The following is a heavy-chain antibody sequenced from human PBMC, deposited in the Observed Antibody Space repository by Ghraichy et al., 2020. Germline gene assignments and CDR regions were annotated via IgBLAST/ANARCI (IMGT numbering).Heavy chain of an antibody. Sequence: GSLRLSCAASGFTFSDYDMHWFRQATGKGLEWVSAIGKAGDTHYLDSVKGRFTISRENAKNSLYLQMNNLRAGDAAVYYCTRDPSGWGLDVWGQGTTVTVSS. CDR1: GFTFSDYD. D-gene: IGHD6-19*01. V-gene: IGHV3-13*01. CDR2: IGKAGDT. CDR3: TRDPSGWGLDV. J-gene: IGHJ6*02.